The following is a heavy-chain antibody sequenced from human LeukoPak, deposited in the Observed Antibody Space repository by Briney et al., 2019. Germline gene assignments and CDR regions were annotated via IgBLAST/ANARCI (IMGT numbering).Heavy chain of an antibody. CDR2: ICYSGCT. CDR1: GGSSSSSSYY. CDR3: ARLPTYSSSWLPPFDY. D-gene: IGHD6-13*01. V-gene: IGHV4-39*01. J-gene: IGHJ4*02. Sequence: SEPLPLTCTVAGGSSSSSSYYWRWIRQPPGKGLEWIGSICYSGCTYYNPSLKSRVTISVDTSKNRSSLKLSSVTAADTAVYYCARLPTYSSSWLPPFDYWGQGTLVTVSS.